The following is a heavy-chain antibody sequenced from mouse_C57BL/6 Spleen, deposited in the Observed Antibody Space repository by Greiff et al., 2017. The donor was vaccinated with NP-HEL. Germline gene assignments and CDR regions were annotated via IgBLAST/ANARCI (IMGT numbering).Heavy chain of an antibody. V-gene: IGHV10-1*01. CDR3: VRHRLGAMDY. CDR2: IRSKSNNYAT. Sequence: EVQGVESGGGLVQPKGSLKLSCAASGFSFNTYAMNWVRQAPGKGLEWVARIRSKSNNYATYYADSVKDRFTISRDDSESMLYLQMNNLKTEDTAMYYCVRHRLGAMDYWGQGTSVTVSS. CDR1: GFSFNTYA. J-gene: IGHJ4*01. D-gene: IGHD4-1*01.